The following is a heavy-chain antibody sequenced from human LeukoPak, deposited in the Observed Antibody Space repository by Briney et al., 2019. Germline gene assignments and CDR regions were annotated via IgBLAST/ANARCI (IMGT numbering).Heavy chain of an antibody. CDR2: IENDGSNK. V-gene: IGHV3-30*02. CDR1: GFTFSTYD. J-gene: IGHJ4*02. Sequence: GGSLRLSCAASGFTFSTYDMNWVRQAPGKGLEWVAFIENDGSNKYYADSVRGRFTISRDNSRNTLYMQMNSLRVEDTAVYYCAKDPARGQLGIFDYWGQGVLVTVSS. CDR3: AKDPARGQLGIFDY. D-gene: IGHD6-6*01.